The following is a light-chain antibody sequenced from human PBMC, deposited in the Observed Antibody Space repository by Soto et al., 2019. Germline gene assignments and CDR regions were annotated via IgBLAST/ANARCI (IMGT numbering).Light chain of an antibody. Sequence: EFVLTQSPGTLSLSPGERATLSYRASQSIGSAYIAWYQQKPGQAPRLLISGASKRATGIPDRFSGSGSGTDFTLTISRLEPEEFAVYYRQQYDSSHQWGYTFGQGTQLEIK. CDR1: QSIGSAY. CDR2: GAS. CDR3: QQYDSSHQWGYT. J-gene: IGKJ2*01. V-gene: IGKV3-20*01.